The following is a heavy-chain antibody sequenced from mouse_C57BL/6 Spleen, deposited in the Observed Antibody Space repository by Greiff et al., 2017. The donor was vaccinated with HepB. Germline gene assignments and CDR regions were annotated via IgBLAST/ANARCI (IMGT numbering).Heavy chain of an antibody. CDR1: GFTFSSYA. Sequence: EVNLVESGGGLVKPGGSLKLSCAASGFTFSSYAMSWVRQTPEKRLEWVATISDGGSYTYYPDNVKGRFTISRDNAKNNLYLQMSHLKSEDTAMYYCARDDTTVATGAMDYWGQGTSVTVSS. CDR2: ISDGGSYT. CDR3: ARDDTTVATGAMDY. D-gene: IGHD1-1*01. J-gene: IGHJ4*01. V-gene: IGHV5-4*01.